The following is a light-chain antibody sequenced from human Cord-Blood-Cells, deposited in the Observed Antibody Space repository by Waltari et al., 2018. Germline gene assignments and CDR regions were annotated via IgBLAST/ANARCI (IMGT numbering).Light chain of an antibody. J-gene: IGKJ1*01. V-gene: IGKV1-5*03. CDR3: QQYNSYSRT. CDR1: QSISSR. CDR2: KAS. Sequence: DIQMTQSPSTLSACVGDRVTITCRASQSISSRLAWYQQKPGKAPKLLIYKASSLESGVPSRFSGSGSGTEFTLTISSLQPDDFATYYCQQYNSYSRTFGQGTKVEIK.